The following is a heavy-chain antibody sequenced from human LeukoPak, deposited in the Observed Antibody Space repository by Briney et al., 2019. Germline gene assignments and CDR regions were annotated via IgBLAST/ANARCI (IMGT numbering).Heavy chain of an antibody. CDR2: IYYSGST. D-gene: IGHD3-22*01. V-gene: IGHV4-39*01. Sequence: SETLSLTCSVSVRSISSSSYYWGWIRQPPGEGLEWIWRIYYSGSTYYNPYLKSQDTISVDTSQNQFSLKVSSVTAADTAVYYCARRSTYYDSSGYYYDYWYFDLWGRGTLVTVSS. CDR1: VRSISSSSYY. CDR3: ARRSTYYDSSGYYYDYWYFDL. J-gene: IGHJ2*01.